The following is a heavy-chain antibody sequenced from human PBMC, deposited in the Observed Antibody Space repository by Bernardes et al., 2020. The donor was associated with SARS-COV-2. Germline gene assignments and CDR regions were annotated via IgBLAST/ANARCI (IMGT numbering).Heavy chain of an antibody. D-gene: IGHD3-22*01. J-gene: IGHJ4*02. CDR1: GFTFSHFA. CDR2: ISYEERTE. Sequence: GGSLRLSCAASGFTFSHFAMHWVRQAPGKGLEWVAIISYEERTEYNADPVKGRFTISRDNSKNTIFLQMSSLRAEDTAVYYCARETQDSTSSYFDYWGQGTLVTVSS. CDR3: ARETQDSTSSYFDY. V-gene: IGHV3-30*19.